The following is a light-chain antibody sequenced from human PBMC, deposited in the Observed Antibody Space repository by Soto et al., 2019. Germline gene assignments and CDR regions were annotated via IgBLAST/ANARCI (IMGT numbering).Light chain of an antibody. V-gene: IGKV1-39*01. J-gene: IGKJ4*01. CDR3: QQSHSTPLT. CDR2: GAS. Sequence: DIQVIQSPSSLSASVGDRVTITCRASLRLSTYLNWYQHKPGKAPKLLIYGASSLQSGVPSRFSGSGSGTDCTLTISSLHPEDSATYYCQQSHSTPLTFGGGTNLEI. CDR1: LRLSTY.